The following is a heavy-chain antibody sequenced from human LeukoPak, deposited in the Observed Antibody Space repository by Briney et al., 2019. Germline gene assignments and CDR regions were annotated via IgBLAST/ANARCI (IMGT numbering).Heavy chain of an antibody. Sequence: SETLSLTCTVSGGSISSYYWSWIRQPPGKGLEWIGYIYYSGSTNYNPSLKSRVTISVDTSKNQFSLKLSSVTAADTAVYYCARGLSTFDFWSGYYPRHFDYWGQGTLVTVSS. CDR2: IYYSGST. V-gene: IGHV4-59*12. CDR1: GGSISSYY. D-gene: IGHD3-3*01. CDR3: ARGLSTFDFWSGYYPRHFDY. J-gene: IGHJ4*02.